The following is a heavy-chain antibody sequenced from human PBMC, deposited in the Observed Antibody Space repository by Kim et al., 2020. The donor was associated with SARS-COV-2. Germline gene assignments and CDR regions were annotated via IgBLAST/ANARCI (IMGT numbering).Heavy chain of an antibody. J-gene: IGHJ6*02. CDR3: ARYPCSRLLGLTYDYYGMDV. CDR2: ISYDGSNK. CDR1: GFTFSSCA. Sequence: GGSLRLSCAASGFTFSSCAIHWVRQAPGKGLEWVAVISYDGSNKNYADSVKGRFTISRDNSKNTLYLQMNSLRAEDKALYYCARYPCSRLLGLTYDYYGMDVCGQGTTVTVSS. D-gene: IGHD1-26*01. V-gene: IGHV3-30-3*01.